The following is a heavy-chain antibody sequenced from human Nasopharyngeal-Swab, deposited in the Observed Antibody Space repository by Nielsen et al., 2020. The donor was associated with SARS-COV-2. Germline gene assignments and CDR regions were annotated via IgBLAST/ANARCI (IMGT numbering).Heavy chain of an antibody. Sequence: SETLSLTCTVSGGSISSGAYYWSWIRQHPGKGLEWIGNIYYSGSTYYSPSLKSRVIISVDTSKNQFSLKLSSVTAADTAVYYCARDNYYGFNWFDPWGQGTLVTVSS. D-gene: IGHD3-10*01. CDR2: IYYSGST. J-gene: IGHJ5*02. V-gene: IGHV4-31*03. CDR1: GGSISSGAYY. CDR3: ARDNYYGFNWFDP.